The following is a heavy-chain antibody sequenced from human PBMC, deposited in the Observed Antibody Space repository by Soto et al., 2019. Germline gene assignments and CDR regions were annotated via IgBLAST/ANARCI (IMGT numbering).Heavy chain of an antibody. CDR2: ISAYNGNT. CDR1: GYTFTSYG. D-gene: IGHD3-3*01. Sequence: QVQLVQSGAEVKKPGASVKVSCKASGYTFTSYGISWVRQAPGQGLEWMGWISAYNGNTNYAQKLQGRVTMTTDTSTSTADMELRSLRSDDTAVYYCARAGKLRFLEWLLSYYYYGMDVWGQGTTVTVSS. CDR3: ARAGKLRFLEWLLSYYYYGMDV. V-gene: IGHV1-18*01. J-gene: IGHJ6*02.